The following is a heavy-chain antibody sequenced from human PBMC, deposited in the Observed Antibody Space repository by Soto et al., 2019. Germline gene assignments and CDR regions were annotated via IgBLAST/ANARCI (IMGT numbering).Heavy chain of an antibody. V-gene: IGHV3-7*01. CDR3: ATVPWTAAAS. Sequence: LRLSCAASGFTFSDNWMNWVRQAPGKGLEWVATIKPDGSEQDYVEFVKGRFTISRDNAKNSLYLQMNSLRAEDTAVYYCATVPWTAAASWGQGTLVTVSS. D-gene: IGHD6-13*01. CDR1: GFTFSDNW. CDR2: IKPDGSEQ. J-gene: IGHJ5*02.